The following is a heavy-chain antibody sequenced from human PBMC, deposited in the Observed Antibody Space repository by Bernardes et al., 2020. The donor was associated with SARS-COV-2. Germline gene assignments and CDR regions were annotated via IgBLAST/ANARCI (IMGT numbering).Heavy chain of an antibody. D-gene: IGHD3-10*01. J-gene: IGHJ6*02. CDR1: GYAFRSYG. CDR3: AREVMVRISDTYRNGMDL. Sequence: ASVEVSCKASGYAFRSYGISWARQAPGQGLEWMGWISGFNGDTSYIQKIQDRVTLTTDTSTSTAYMDLRDLRSDDTAVYFCAREVMVRISDTYRNGMDLWGQGTTVTVSS. CDR2: ISGFNGDT. V-gene: IGHV1-18*01.